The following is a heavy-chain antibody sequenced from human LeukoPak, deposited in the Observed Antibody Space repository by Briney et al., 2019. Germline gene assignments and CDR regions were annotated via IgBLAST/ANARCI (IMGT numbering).Heavy chain of an antibody. CDR1: GFTSSSYS. J-gene: IGHJ4*02. Sequence: GGSLRLSCAASGFTSSSYSINWVRQAPGKGLEWVSSISGSSTYIYYADSEKGRFTISRDNAKNSLYLQMNSLRAEDTAVYYCARAEIDCSGGSCYSYYFDYWGQGTLVTVSS. CDR2: ISGSSTYI. V-gene: IGHV3-21*01. D-gene: IGHD2-15*01. CDR3: ARAEIDCSGGSCYSYYFDY.